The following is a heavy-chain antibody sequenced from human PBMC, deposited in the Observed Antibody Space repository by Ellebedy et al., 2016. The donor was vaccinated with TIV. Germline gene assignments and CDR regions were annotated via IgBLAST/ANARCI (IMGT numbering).Heavy chain of an antibody. CDR1: GGSISRSSYY. J-gene: IGHJ2*01. CDR3: ARNRVIFTFEKSYFDL. D-gene: IGHD3-16*01. Sequence: GSLRLSCTVSGGSISRSSYYWGWIRQPPGKGLEWIGTIYSTGSTYYNPSLPSRVTISVDTSKNQFSLNLRSVTAADTAMYYCARNRVIFTFEKSYFDLWGRGTLVTVSS. V-gene: IGHV4-39*01. CDR2: IYSTGST.